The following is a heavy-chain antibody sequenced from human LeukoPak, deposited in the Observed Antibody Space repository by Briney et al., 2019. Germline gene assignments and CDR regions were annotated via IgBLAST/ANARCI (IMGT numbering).Heavy chain of an antibody. Sequence: GGSLRLSCAASGLTFSSYWMHWVRHAPGKGLVWVSRINSDGSSTSYADSVKGRFTISRDNAKNTLYLQMNSLRAEDTAVYYCARERDSSGWYREFDYWGQGTLVTVSS. CDR1: GLTFSSYW. D-gene: IGHD6-19*01. J-gene: IGHJ4*02. V-gene: IGHV3-74*01. CDR3: ARERDSSGWYREFDY. CDR2: INSDGSST.